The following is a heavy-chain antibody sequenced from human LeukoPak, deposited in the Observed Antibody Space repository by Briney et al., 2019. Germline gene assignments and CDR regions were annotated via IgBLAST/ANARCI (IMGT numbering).Heavy chain of an antibody. D-gene: IGHD3-3*01. Sequence: SETLSLTCTVSGGSISSSSYYWGWIRQPPGKGLEWIGSIYYSGSTYYNPSLKSRVTISVDTSKDQFSLKLSSVTAADTAVYYCARHIPYIFGVVITMLCFDYWGQGTLVTVSS. CDR3: ARHIPYIFGVVITMLCFDY. CDR1: GGSISSSSYY. J-gene: IGHJ4*02. V-gene: IGHV4-39*01. CDR2: IYYSGST.